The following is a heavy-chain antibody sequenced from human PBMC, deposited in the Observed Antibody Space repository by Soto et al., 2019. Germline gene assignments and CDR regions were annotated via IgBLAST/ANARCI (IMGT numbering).Heavy chain of an antibody. CDR1: GFTFSSYA. CDR3: ARGAYGSGSYSSYYYYYGMDV. V-gene: IGHV3-64*02. Sequence: EVQLVESGEGLVQPGGSLRLSCAASGFTFSSYAMHWVRQAPGKGLEYVSAISSNGGSTYYADSVKGRFTISRDNSKNTLYLQMGRLRAEDMAVYYCARGAYGSGSYSSYYYYYGMDVWGQGTTVTVSS. CDR2: ISSNGGST. D-gene: IGHD3-10*01. J-gene: IGHJ6*02.